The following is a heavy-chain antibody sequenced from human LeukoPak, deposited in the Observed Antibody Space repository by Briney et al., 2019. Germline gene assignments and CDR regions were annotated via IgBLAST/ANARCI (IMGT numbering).Heavy chain of an antibody. J-gene: IGHJ6*02. CDR1: GFTFNSYA. D-gene: IGHD4-17*01. V-gene: IGHV3-30*04. CDR2: ISYDGSNK. Sequence: QPGRSLRLSCAASGFTFNSYAMHWVRQAPGKGLEGVAVISYDGSNKYYADSVKGRFTISRDNSKNTLYLQMNSLRAEDTAVYYCARDLPHDYGDYYYYYGMDVWGQGTTVTVSS. CDR3: ARDLPHDYGDYYYYYGMDV.